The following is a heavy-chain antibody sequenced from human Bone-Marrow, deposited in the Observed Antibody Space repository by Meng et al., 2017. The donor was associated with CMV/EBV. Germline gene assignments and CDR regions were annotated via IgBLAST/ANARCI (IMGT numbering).Heavy chain of an antibody. Sequence: SETLSLTCTVSGGSISSYYWSWIRQPPGKGLEWIGYIYYSGSTNYNPSLKSRVTISVDTSKNQFSLKLSSVTAADTAVYYCASVWSGYFDYFDYWGQGTLVTVS. V-gene: IGHV4-59*01. D-gene: IGHD3-3*01. CDR3: ASVWSGYFDYFDY. CDR1: GGSISSYY. CDR2: IYYSGST. J-gene: IGHJ4*02.